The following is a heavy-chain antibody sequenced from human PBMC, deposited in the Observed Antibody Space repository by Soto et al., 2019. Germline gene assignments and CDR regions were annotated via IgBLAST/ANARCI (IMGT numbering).Heavy chain of an antibody. CDR1: GGTFSSYA. Sequence: SVKVSCKASGGTFSSYAISWVRQAPGQGLEWMGGIIPIFGTANYAQKFQGRVTITADESTSTAYMELGSLRSEDTAVYYCAREDPNYYDSSGYYYPDNWFDPWGQGTLVTVSS. J-gene: IGHJ5*02. V-gene: IGHV1-69*13. D-gene: IGHD3-22*01. CDR3: AREDPNYYDSSGYYYPDNWFDP. CDR2: IIPIFGTA.